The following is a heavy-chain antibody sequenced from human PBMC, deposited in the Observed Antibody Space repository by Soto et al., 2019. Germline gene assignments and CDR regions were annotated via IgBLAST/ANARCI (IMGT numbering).Heavy chain of an antibody. CDR3: PRVDPGETSPFGH. J-gene: IGHJ4*02. CDR1: GYIFTSYY. CDR2: INPFDGSR. D-gene: IGHD3-10*01. V-gene: IGHV1-46*03. Sequence: ASVKVSCKASGYIFTSYYIHWVRQAPGQGLERMGWINPFDGSRMFAQSFQGRVTMTRDTSTSTVYMEVSSLRSEDTAVYYCPRVDPGETSPFGHWCQGTLVTVSS.